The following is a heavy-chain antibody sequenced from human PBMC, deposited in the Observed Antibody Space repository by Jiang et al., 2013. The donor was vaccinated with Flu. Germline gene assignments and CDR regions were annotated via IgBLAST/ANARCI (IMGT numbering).Heavy chain of an antibody. D-gene: IGHD3-22*01. V-gene: IGHV5-51*01. CDR3: DETSQTKNYYDSNGYYDN. CDR2: LSLLTLKP. J-gene: IGHJ4*02. Sequence: EWMGDHLSLLTLKPRYSPSFQGRVTVSVDKSINTAYLQWSSLEASDTAMYYCDETSQTKNYYDSNGYYDNWGQGTLVTVSS.